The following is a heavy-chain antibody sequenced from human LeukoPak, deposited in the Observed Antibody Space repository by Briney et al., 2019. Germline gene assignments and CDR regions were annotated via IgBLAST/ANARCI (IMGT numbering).Heavy chain of an antibody. V-gene: IGHV3-33*01. J-gene: IGHJ4*02. CDR2: IWYDGSNK. CDR1: GFTFSSYG. CDR3: ARVQTHYYDSSGPLDY. D-gene: IGHD3-22*01. Sequence: GGSLRLSCAASGFTFSSYGMHWVRQAPGKGLEWVAVIWYDGSNKYYADSVKGRFTISRDNSKNTLYLQMNSLRAEDTAVYYCARVQTHYYDSSGPLDYWGQGTLVTVSS.